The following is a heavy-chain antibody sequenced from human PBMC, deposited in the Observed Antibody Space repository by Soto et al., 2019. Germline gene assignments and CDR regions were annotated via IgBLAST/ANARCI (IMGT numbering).Heavy chain of an antibody. V-gene: IGHV3-73*01. Sequence: EVQLVESGGGLVQPGGSLKLSCAASGFTFSGSAMHWVRQASGKGLEWVGRISSKANSYATAYAASVKGRFTISRDDSKNTAYLQMNSLKTEDTAVYYCTRHDYYGSGRVGYYYYYMDVWGKGTTVTVSS. CDR3: TRHDYYGSGRVGYYYYYMDV. J-gene: IGHJ6*03. CDR2: ISSKANSYAT. CDR1: GFTFSGSA. D-gene: IGHD3-10*01.